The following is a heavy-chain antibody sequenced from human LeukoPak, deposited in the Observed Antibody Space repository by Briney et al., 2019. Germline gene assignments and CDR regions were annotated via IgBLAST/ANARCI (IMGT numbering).Heavy chain of an antibody. Sequence: SETLSLTCTVSGGSISSSSYYWGWIRQPPGKGLEWIGSIYYSGGTYYNPSLKSRVTISVDTSKNQFSLKLSSVTAADTAVYYCARVPNDFWSGYLNWFDPWGQGTLVTVSS. CDR1: GGSISSSSYY. J-gene: IGHJ5*02. CDR2: IYYSGGT. D-gene: IGHD3-3*01. V-gene: IGHV4-39*07. CDR3: ARVPNDFWSGYLNWFDP.